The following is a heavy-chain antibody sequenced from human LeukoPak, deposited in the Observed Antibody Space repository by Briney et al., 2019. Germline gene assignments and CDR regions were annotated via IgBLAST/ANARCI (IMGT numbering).Heavy chain of an antibody. CDR2: GFYSGST. CDR3: AEGEQQLADAFDI. D-gene: IGHD6-13*01. CDR1: GGSIRSIDSY. J-gene: IGHJ3*02. V-gene: IGHV4-39*01. Sequence: SETLSLTCTVSGGSIRSIDSYWGWIRQPPGKGLEWIGSGFYSGSTYYNPSLKSRVTISVDTSKNQFSLKLSSVTAADTAVYYCAEGEQQLADAFDIWGQGTMVTVSS.